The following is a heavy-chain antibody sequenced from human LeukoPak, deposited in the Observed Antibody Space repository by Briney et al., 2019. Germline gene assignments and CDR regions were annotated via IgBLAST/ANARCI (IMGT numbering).Heavy chain of an antibody. Sequence: KSSETLSPTCTVSGTSISSAAYYWSSIRQPAGRGLEWIARIYTSRTTNYNPSLKSPVTPSIGPSTNQFSLKLSSVTAADAAVYYCARDRYLSQRYCDYGGQRTLDTVSS. CDR1: GTSISSAAYY. CDR2: IYTSRTT. CDR3: ARDRYLSQRYCDY. V-gene: IGHV4-61*02. D-gene: IGHD1-1*01. J-gene: IGHJ4*02.